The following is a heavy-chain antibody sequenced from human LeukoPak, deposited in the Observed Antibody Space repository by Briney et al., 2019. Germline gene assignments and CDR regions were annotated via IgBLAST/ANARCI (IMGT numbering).Heavy chain of an antibody. Sequence: SETLSLTCAVSGGSISSSNWWSWVRPPPGKGLEWIGEIYHSGSTNYNPSLKSRVTISVDKSKNQFSLKLSSVTAADTAVYYCARGGGMGYYYYYMDVWGKGTTVTISS. CDR3: ARGGGMGYYYYYMDV. CDR2: IYHSGST. D-gene: IGHD3-16*01. CDR1: GGSISSSNW. V-gene: IGHV4-4*02. J-gene: IGHJ6*03.